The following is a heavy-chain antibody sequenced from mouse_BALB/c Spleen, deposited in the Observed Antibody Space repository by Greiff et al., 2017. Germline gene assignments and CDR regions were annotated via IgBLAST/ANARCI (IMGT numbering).Heavy chain of an antibody. CDR2: INPSSGYT. J-gene: IGHJ4*01. CDR1: GYTFTSYT. CDR3: ARILRPLAMDY. D-gene: IGHD1-2*01. Sequence: VQLQQSAAELARPGASVKMSCKASGYTFTSYTMHWVKQRPGQGLEWIGYINPSSGYTEYNQKFKDKTTLTADKSSSTAYMQLSSLTSEDSAVYYCARILRPLAMDYWGQGTSVTVSS. V-gene: IGHV1-4*02.